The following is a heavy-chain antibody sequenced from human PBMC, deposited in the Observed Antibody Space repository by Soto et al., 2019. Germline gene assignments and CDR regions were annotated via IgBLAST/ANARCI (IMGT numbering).Heavy chain of an antibody. J-gene: IGHJ6*02. D-gene: IGHD5-12*01. Sequence: PSETLSLTCTVSGGSISSYYWSWIRQPPGKGLEWIGYIYYSGSTNYNPSLKSRVTISVDMSKNQFSLKLSSVTAADTAVYYCARARGWLHRDYYYYYYGMDVWGQGTTVTVSS. V-gene: IGHV4-59*01. CDR2: IYYSGST. CDR3: ARARGWLHRDYYYYYYGMDV. CDR1: GGSISSYY.